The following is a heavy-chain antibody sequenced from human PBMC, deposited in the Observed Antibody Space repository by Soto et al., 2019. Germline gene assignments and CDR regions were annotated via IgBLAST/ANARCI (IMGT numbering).Heavy chain of an antibody. V-gene: IGHV4-4*07. J-gene: IGHJ5*02. Sequence: PSETLSLTCTVSGASLSSYYWSWIRQPAGKGLEWIGRIYPSGNTNYKSSLKSRVTMSVDTSKNQFSLKLSSLTAADTAVYYCARGSLKFDPWGQGTLVTVSS. CDR3: ARGSLKFDP. CDR1: GASLSSYY. CDR2: IYPSGNT.